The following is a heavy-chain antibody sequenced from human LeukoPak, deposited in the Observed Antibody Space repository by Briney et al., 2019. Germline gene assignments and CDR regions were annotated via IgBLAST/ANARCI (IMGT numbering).Heavy chain of an antibody. J-gene: IGHJ5*02. CDR2: IKSESDGGTT. Sequence: GGSLRLSCVASRSAFSQAWMSWVRQAPGKGLEWVGRIKSESDGGTTDYAAPVKGRFTISRDDSKNTLFPQMNSLQTEDTAVYYCTTSGWFDHWGQGTLVTVSS. CDR1: RSAFSQAW. CDR3: TTSGWFDH. D-gene: IGHD1-26*01. V-gene: IGHV3-15*01.